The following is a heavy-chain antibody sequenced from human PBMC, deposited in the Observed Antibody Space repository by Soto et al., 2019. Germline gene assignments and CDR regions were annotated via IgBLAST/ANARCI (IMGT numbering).Heavy chain of an antibody. D-gene: IGHD3-22*01. J-gene: IGHJ4*02. Sequence: QVQLVESGGGVVQPGRSLRLSCATSGFTFSDFGMHWVRQAPGKGLEWVALIWNDGSNQYYADSVRGRFTISRDNSKRTLYLQMNSLRPEDTAVYYCAREISFHDRSGYYPDYWGQGTLVTVSS. CDR3: AREISFHDRSGYYPDY. CDR1: GFTFSDFG. CDR2: IWNDGSNQ. V-gene: IGHV3-33*01.